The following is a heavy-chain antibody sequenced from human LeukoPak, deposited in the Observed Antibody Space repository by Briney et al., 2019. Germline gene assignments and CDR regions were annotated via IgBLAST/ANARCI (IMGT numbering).Heavy chain of an antibody. V-gene: IGHV4-34*01. D-gene: IGHD3-22*01. Sequence: PSETLSLTCAVYGGSFSGYYWSWIRQPPGKGLEWIGEINHSGSTNYNPSLKSRVTISVDTSKNQFSLKLSSVTAADTAVYYCATQRFPYYYNSSGYYGVFDIWGQGTMVTVSS. J-gene: IGHJ3*02. CDR1: GGSFSGYY. CDR3: ATQRFPYYYNSSGYYGVFDI. CDR2: INHSGST.